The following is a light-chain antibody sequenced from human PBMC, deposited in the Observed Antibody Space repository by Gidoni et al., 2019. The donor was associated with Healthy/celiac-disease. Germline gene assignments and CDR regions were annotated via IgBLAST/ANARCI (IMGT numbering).Light chain of an antibody. CDR1: SSDVGSYNL. CDR2: EGS. CDR3: CSYAGSSTPVV. J-gene: IGLJ2*01. V-gene: IGLV2-23*01. Sequence: QPASVSGSPGQSITISCTGTSSDVGSYNLVSWYQQHPGKAPKLMIYEGSKRPSGVSNRFSGSKSGNTASLTISGLQAEDEADYYCCSYAGSSTPVVFGGGTKLTVL.